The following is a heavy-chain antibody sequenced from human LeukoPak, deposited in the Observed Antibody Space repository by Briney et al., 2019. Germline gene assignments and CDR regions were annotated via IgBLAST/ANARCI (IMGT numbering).Heavy chain of an antibody. V-gene: IGHV1-18*01. CDR3: SRDPSNTSGWYIYFDY. CDR1: GYTFTKYG. CDR2: FSTYNGDR. J-gene: IGHJ4*02. Sequence: ASVKVSCKASGYTFTKYGITWVRQAPGRGLEWMGWFSTYNGDRKHAQKFQGRVTLTTDTSTTTAYMELRSLRSDDTAVYYCSRDPSNTSGWYIYFDYWGQGTLVTVSS. D-gene: IGHD6-19*01.